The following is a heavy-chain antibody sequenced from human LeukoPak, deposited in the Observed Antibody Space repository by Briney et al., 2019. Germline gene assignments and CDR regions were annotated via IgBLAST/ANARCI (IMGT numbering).Heavy chain of an antibody. D-gene: IGHD6-19*01. J-gene: IGHJ4*02. Sequence: GGSLRLSCAAFGFTFSSYSMNWVRQAPGKGLECVSSISSSSSYIYYADSVKGRFTISRDNAKNSLYLQMNSLRAEDTAVYYCARVSTSSGHFDYWGQGTLVTVSS. CDR2: ISSSSSYI. CDR3: ARVSTSSGHFDY. CDR1: GFTFSSYS. V-gene: IGHV3-21*01.